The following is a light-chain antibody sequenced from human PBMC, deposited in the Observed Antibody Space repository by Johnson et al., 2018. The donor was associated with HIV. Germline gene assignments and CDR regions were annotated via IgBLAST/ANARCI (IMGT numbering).Light chain of an antibody. CDR1: SSNIGNNY. Sequence: QSVLTQPPSVSAAPGQKVTISCSGSSSNIGNNYVSWYQQLPGTAPKLLIYDNNNRPSGIPDRFSASKYGTSATLGITGLPTGDEADYYCGTCDSRLRKVLGTGTKVTVL. J-gene: IGLJ1*01. CDR3: GTCDSRLRKV. CDR2: DNN. V-gene: IGLV1-51*01.